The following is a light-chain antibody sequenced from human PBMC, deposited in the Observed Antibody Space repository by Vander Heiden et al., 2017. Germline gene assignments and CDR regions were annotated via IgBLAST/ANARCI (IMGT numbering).Light chain of an antibody. CDR2: DVS. CDR3: CSYAGSSYV. V-gene: IGLV2-11*01. J-gene: IGLJ1*01. Sequence: QSALTQPRSVSGSPGQSVTVSCTGTSSAVGAYDFVSWYQQHPGKAPKLIIYDVSKRPSGVPDRFSGSKSGNSAYLTISGLQAEDEADYYCCSYAGSSYVFGTGTTVTVL. CDR1: SSAVGAYDF.